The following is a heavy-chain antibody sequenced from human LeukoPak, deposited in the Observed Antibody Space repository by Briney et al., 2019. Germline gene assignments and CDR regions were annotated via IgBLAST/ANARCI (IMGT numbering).Heavy chain of an antibody. D-gene: IGHD7-27*01. J-gene: IGHJ6*03. CDR3: ARGANWGSDYYYYYYMDV. Sequence: SQTLSLTCAVSGGSISSGGYSWSWIRQPPGKGLEWIGNIYHSGSTYYNPSLKSRVTISVDRSKNQFSLKLSSVTAADTAVYYCARGANWGSDYYYYYYMDVWGKGTTVTVSS. CDR2: IYHSGST. V-gene: IGHV4-30-2*01. CDR1: GGSISSGGYS.